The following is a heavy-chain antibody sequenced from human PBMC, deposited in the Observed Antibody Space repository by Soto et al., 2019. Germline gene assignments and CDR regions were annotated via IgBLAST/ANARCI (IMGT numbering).Heavy chain of an antibody. J-gene: IGHJ6*02. Sequence: SETLSLTCAVYGGSFSGYYWSWIRQPPGKGLEWIGEINHSGSTNYNPSLKSRVTISVDTSKNQFSLKLSSVTAADTAVYYCARGHSRWPQFFYYYGMDVWGQGTTVTVSS. V-gene: IGHV4-34*01. CDR3: ARGHSRWPQFFYYYGMDV. CDR2: INHSGST. CDR1: GGSFSGYY.